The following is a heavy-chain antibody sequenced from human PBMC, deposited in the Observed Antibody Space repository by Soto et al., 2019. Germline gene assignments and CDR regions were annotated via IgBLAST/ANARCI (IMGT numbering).Heavy chain of an antibody. CDR1: GGSISGGRYY. V-gene: IGHV4-31*03. Sequence: QVPLQESGPGLVKPSQTLSLTCNVSGGSISGGRYYWNWIRQHPGKGLAWIGNIYDNGITYYNPSLKSRVIISEDTSKNQFSLMLSSVTAADTAVYYCTRDRGFGMDVWGQGTTVTVSS. CDR3: TRDRGFGMDV. J-gene: IGHJ6*02. CDR2: IYDNGIT.